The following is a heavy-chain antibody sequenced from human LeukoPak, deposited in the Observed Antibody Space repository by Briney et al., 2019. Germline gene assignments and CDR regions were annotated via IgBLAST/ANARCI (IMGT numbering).Heavy chain of an antibody. CDR1: GLTFSNAW. J-gene: IGHJ4*02. Sequence: KPGGSLRLSCAASGLTFSNAWMSWVRQAPGKGLEWVGRVKSKTDGGTTDHAAPVKGRFTISRDDSKNTLYLQMYSLKTEDTAVYYCTTEWELRPTVFGGYWGQGTLVTVSS. V-gene: IGHV3-15*01. CDR2: VKSKTDGGTT. D-gene: IGHD1-26*01. CDR3: TTEWELRPTVFGGY.